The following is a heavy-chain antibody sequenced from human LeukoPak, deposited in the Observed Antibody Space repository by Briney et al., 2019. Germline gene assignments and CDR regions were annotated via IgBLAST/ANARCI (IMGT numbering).Heavy chain of an antibody. CDR2: MNPNSGNT. CDR1: GYTFTSYD. D-gene: IGHD5-12*01. V-gene: IGHV1-8*01. Sequence: ASVKVSCKASGYTFTSYDINWVRQATGQGLEWMGWMNPNSGNTGYARKFQGRVTVTRNTSISTAYMELSSLRSEDTAVYYCARGPVYSGYDRWGQGTLVTVSS. CDR3: ARGPVYSGYDR. J-gene: IGHJ4*02.